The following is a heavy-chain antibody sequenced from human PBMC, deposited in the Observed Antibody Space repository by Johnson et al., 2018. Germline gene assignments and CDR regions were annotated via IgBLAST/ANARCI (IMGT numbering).Heavy chain of an antibody. D-gene: IGHD2/OR15-2a*01. J-gene: IGHJ6*02. V-gene: IGHV5-51*03. CDR3: ARLNYLDSNNRYYGMDV. CDR2: IYPDDSDT. Sequence: EVQLVESGAEVKKPGESLNISCQGSGYRFTSNWIGWVRQMPGKGLEWMGVIYPDDSDTRYNPSFQGQVTISVDKSTSTAYLQWSSLKASDTARYYCARLNYLDSNNRYYGMDVWGQGTTVTVSS. CDR1: GYRFTSNW.